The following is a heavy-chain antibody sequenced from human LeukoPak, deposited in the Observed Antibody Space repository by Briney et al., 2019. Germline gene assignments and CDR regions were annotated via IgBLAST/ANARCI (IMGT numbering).Heavy chain of an antibody. CDR2: INPNSGAT. D-gene: IGHD3-3*01. V-gene: IGHV1-2*02. CDR3: ARRSGGHYDFWSGYSTVGNYYFDY. J-gene: IGHJ4*02. Sequence: VASVKLSSKASGYTFTGYYMHWVRQAPGQGLEWMGWINPNSGATNYAQKFKGRVTMTRDTSISTAYMEMNRLRADDTAVYYCARRSGGHYDFWSGYSTVGNYYFDYWGQGTLVTVSS. CDR1: GYTFTGYY.